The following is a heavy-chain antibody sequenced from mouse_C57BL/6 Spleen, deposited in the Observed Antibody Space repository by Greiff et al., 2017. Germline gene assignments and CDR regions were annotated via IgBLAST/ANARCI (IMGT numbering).Heavy chain of an antibody. V-gene: IGHV1-69*01. CDR3: ARWVRYGYDGLYAMDY. J-gene: IGHJ4*01. CDR1: GYTFTSYW. CDR2: IDPSDSYT. D-gene: IGHD2-2*01. Sequence: VQLQQPGAELVMPGASVKLSCKASGYTFTSYWMHWVKQRPGQGLEWIGEIDPSDSYTNYNQKFKGKSTLTVDKSSSTAYMQLSSLTSEDSAVYYCARWVRYGYDGLYAMDYWGQGTSVTVSS.